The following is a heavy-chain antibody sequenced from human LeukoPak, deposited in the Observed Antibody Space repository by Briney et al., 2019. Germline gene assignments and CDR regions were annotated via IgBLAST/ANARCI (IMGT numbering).Heavy chain of an antibody. Sequence: ASVKVSCKGSGYTFTSYDSNWVRQATGQGLEWMVWMNANSGNTGYAQKFQGRVTMTRNTSISTAYMELSILTSEDTDVYYCARVQTYYGSGSWGDWFDPWGQGTLVTVSS. CDR1: GYTFTSYD. V-gene: IGHV1-8*01. CDR3: ARVQTYYGSGSWGDWFDP. J-gene: IGHJ5*02. CDR2: MNANSGNT. D-gene: IGHD3-10*01.